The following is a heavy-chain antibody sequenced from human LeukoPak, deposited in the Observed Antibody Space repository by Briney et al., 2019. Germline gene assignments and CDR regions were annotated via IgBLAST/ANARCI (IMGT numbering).Heavy chain of an antibody. CDR3: ARLGYNWNPELHYYYYYLDV. CDR2: IYTIVGN. D-gene: IGHD1-20*01. Sequence: SETLSLTCTVSGGSISSYCWSWIRQPPGKGLEWIGYIYTIVGNNNNPSRKTRVTLSVDTTKTHFSPKLSSVPSPDTAVYYCARLGYNWNPELHYYYYYLDVWGKGTTVTVSS. CDR1: GGSISSYC. J-gene: IGHJ6*03. V-gene: IGHV4-4*09.